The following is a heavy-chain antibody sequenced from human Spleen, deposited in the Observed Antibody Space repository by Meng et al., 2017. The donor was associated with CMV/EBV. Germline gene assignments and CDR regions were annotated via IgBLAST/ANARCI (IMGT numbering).Heavy chain of an antibody. CDR3: ARGYGGDTRVFEF. J-gene: IGHJ4*02. CDR2: MNPNNGNT. V-gene: IGHV1-8*02. Sequence: KASGYTFTTYDINWVRRAAGQGLEWMGWMNPNNGNTGYPQKFQGRVAITMNTSISTAYMELSSLRSADTAVYFCARGYGGDTRVFEFWGQGTLVTVSS. D-gene: IGHD2-21*02. CDR1: GYTFTTYD.